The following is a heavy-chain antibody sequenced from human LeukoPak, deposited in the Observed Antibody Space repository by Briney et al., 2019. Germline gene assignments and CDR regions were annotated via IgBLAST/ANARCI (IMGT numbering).Heavy chain of an antibody. CDR3: ARDRTKGKLYYYGLDV. J-gene: IGHJ6*02. CDR1: GGTFSSSG. Sequence: RTSVKVSCKTSGGTFSSSGISWVRQAPGQGLEWMGRIIPILGIANYAQKFQGRVTITADTSTSTAYMELSSLRSDDTAVYYCARDRTKGKLYYYGLDVWGQGTTVTVSS. D-gene: IGHD1/OR15-1a*01. V-gene: IGHV1-69*04. CDR2: IIPILGIA.